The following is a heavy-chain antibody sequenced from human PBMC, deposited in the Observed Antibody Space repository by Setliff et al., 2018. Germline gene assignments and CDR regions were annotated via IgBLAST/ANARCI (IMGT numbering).Heavy chain of an antibody. D-gene: IGHD3-22*01. CDR2: INHRGST. CDR1: GGTFSDYY. J-gene: IGHJ4*02. V-gene: IGHV4-34*01. CDR3: ARDDPNHYDVSGYSVGYFDY. Sequence: PSETLSLTCAAYGGTFSDYYWTWIRQSPGKGLEWVGEINHRGSTNYNPSLKSRVTMSVDTSKNHVSLKLSSVTAADTAVYFCARDDPNHYDVSGYSVGYFDYWGLGTPVTVSS.